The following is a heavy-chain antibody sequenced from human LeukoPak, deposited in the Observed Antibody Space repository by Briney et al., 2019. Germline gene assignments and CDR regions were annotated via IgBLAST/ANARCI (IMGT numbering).Heavy chain of an antibody. D-gene: IGHD5-12*01. CDR1: GDSIRSSNYY. V-gene: IGHV4-39*01. CDR3: ARIYSGYDRGPFDY. Sequence: PSETLSLTCTVSGDSIRSSNYYWGWIRQPPGKGLDWIGSIYHSGSTYYNPSLKSRVTISADTSKNQFSLKLSSVTAADTAVYYCARIYSGYDRGPFDYWGQGTLVTVSS. CDR2: IYHSGST. J-gene: IGHJ4*02.